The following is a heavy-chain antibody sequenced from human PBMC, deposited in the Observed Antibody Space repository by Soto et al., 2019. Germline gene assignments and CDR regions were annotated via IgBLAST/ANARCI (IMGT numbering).Heavy chain of an antibody. Sequence: QGQLVQSGAEVKKPGASVKVSCKASGYTFTRYGISWVRQAPGQGLEWMGWISGYNGDTNYAQKFQGRVTMTVDTPTTTAFMELTSLTSDDRAVYYCAKNGQPPYYYYGTDVWGQGTTVTVSS. CDR3: AKNGQPPYYYYGTDV. V-gene: IGHV1-18*01. D-gene: IGHD2-8*01. J-gene: IGHJ6*02. CDR1: GYTFTRYG. CDR2: ISGYNGDT.